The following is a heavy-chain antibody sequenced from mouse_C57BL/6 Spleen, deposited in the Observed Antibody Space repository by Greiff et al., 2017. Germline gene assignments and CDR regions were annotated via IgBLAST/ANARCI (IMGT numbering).Heavy chain of an antibody. Sequence: QVQLQQSGPELVKPGASVKISCKASGYAFSSSWMNWVKQRPGKGLEWIGRIYPGDGDTNYNGKFKGKATLTADKSSSTAYMQLSSLTSEDSAVYFCARGVPGSSSYSFDYWGQGTTLTVSS. CDR3: ARGVPGSSSYSFDY. CDR2: IYPGDGDT. V-gene: IGHV1-82*01. CDR1: GYAFSSSW. J-gene: IGHJ2*01. D-gene: IGHD1-1*01.